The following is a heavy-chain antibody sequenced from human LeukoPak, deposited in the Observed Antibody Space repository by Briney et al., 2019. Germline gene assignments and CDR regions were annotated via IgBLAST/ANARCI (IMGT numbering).Heavy chain of an antibody. D-gene: IGHD6-6*01. Sequence: SETLSLTCTVSGGSISTYYGSLIRQPAGKGLEWIGRIYASGNTNYNPSLKSRVTMSLDTSKNQFSLRLTSVTAADTAVYYCAREYSSSSGKNAFDVWGQGTMVTVSS. J-gene: IGHJ3*01. V-gene: IGHV4-4*07. CDR3: AREYSSSSGKNAFDV. CDR2: IYASGNT. CDR1: GGSISTYY.